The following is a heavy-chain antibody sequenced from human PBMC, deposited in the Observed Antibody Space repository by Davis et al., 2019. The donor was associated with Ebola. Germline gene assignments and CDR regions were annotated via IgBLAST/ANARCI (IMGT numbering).Heavy chain of an antibody. CDR2: IKSNGDGGTA. CDR3: AWYFYIYGLGY. Sequence: PGGSLRLSCAASGFTFSDAWLAWVRQAPGKGLEWIDRIKSNGDGGTADYAASVKGRCTISREDSKNTLYLQLNSLRTEDTAVYFCAWYFYIYGLGYWGQGALVTVSS. CDR1: GFTFSDAW. V-gene: IGHV3-15*01. J-gene: IGHJ4*02. D-gene: IGHD2/OR15-2a*01.